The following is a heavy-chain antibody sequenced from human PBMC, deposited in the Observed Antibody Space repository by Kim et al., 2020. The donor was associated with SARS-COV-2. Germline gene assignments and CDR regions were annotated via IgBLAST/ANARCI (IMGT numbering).Heavy chain of an antibody. J-gene: IGHJ4*01. Sequence: SETLSLTCTVSGGSISGSYWSWIRQTPGKGLEWIGCIYHSGNTKYNPSLKSRITISVDTSKNQFSLKLSSVTAADAAVYYCARHAHFGDYFDYWGHGTL. V-gene: IGHV4-59*08. D-gene: IGHD4-17*01. CDR2: IYHSGNT. CDR1: GGSISGSY. CDR3: ARHAHFGDYFDY.